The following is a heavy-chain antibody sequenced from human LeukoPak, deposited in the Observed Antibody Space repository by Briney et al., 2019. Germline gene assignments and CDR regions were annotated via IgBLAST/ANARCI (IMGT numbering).Heavy chain of an antibody. CDR3: AKRGVVIRVILVGFHKEAYYFDS. CDR2: ISDTGGRT. Sequence: GGSLRLSCAASGFTLSNYAMTWVRQAPGKGREWVAGISDTGGRTNYADSVKGRFTISRDNPKNTLYLQMNSLRAEDTAVYFCAKRGVVIRVILVGFHKEAYYFDSWGQGALVTVSS. D-gene: IGHD3-22*01. V-gene: IGHV3-23*01. CDR1: GFTLSNYA. J-gene: IGHJ4*02.